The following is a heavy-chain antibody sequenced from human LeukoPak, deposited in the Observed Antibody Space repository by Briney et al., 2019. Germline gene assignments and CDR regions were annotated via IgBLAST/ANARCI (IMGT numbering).Heavy chain of an antibody. CDR2: IYYTGTT. J-gene: IGHJ3*02. Sequence: SETLSLTCFVSGGSIGSTTYYWGWIRQPPGKGLEWIGTIYYTGTTYYNPSLQSRVTISVDTSKNQLSLKLTSVTAAETAVYYCARRRPQSHAFDIWGQGTMVTVPS. CDR1: GGSIGSTTYY. D-gene: IGHD6-19*01. CDR3: ARRRPQSHAFDI. V-gene: IGHV4-39*01.